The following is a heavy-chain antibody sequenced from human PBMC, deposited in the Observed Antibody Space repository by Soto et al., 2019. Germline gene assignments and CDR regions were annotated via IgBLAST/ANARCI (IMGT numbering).Heavy chain of an antibody. CDR2: ISGSGGGT. V-gene: IGHV3-23*01. CDR1: GFSFRSYA. Sequence: EVQLLESGGGLVQPGGSLSLSCAASGFSFRSYAMSWVRQAPGKGLAWVSAISGSGGGTYYADSVKGRLPISRDNPKQTLYRLMNSRRAEDTAVDYCAKDPGEGGPASTKGIWGQGTLVTVSS. J-gene: IGHJ4*02. CDR3: AKDPGEGGPASTKGI. D-gene: IGHD2-2*01.